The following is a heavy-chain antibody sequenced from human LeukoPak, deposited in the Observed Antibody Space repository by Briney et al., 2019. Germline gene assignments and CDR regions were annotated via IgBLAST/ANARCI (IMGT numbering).Heavy chain of an antibody. D-gene: IGHD6-6*01. CDR2: INQDGSEK. Sequence: GGSLRLSCAASGFTFSSYWMSWVRQAPGKGLEWVANINQDGSEKKYVDSVKGRFTISRDNAYNSLYLQMNSLRAEDTAVYYCARDLRIAARREGDYWGQGTLVTVSS. CDR3: ARDLRIAARREGDY. J-gene: IGHJ4*02. CDR1: GFTFSSYW. V-gene: IGHV3-7*01.